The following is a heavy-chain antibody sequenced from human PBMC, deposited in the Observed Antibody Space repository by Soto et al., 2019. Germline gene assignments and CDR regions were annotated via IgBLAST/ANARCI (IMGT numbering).Heavy chain of an antibody. V-gene: IGHV6-1*01. CDR3: VRGSQWLLIPDYYYGMDV. J-gene: IGHJ6*02. D-gene: IGHD6-19*01. Sequence: SPTLSLTCAISGDSVSSNSAAWNWIRQSPSRGLEWLGRTYYRSKWFNDYAMTVKSRISISADTSKNNFALQLNSVSPEDTAVYYCVRGSQWLLIPDYYYGMDVWGQGTTVTVSS. CDR1: GDSVSSNSAA. CDR2: TYYRSKWFN.